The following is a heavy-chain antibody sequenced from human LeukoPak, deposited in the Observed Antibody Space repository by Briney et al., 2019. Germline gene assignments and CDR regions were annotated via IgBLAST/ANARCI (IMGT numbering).Heavy chain of an antibody. J-gene: IGHJ5*02. CDR3: AADRGYSYVT. Sequence: PGGSLRLSCAASGFTFNTYSMNWVRQAPGKGLEWLSYINAASDAIYYADSVKGRFTISRDNAKSSLYLQMNSLRAEDTAVYYCAADRGYSYVTWGQGTLVTVSS. CDR2: INAASDAI. CDR1: GFTFNTYS. D-gene: IGHD5-18*01. V-gene: IGHV3-48*01.